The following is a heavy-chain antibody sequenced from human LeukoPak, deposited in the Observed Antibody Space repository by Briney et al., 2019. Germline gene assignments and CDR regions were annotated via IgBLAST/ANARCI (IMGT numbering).Heavy chain of an antibody. CDR1: GFTFRSSA. CDR3: ARDRIAVAGAFDY. V-gene: IGHV3-64*01. J-gene: IGHJ4*02. Sequence: GGSLRLSCAASGFTFRSSAMHWVRQAPGKGLEYVSAISSDGGSTYYAKSVKGRFTISRDNSKNTLYLQMGSLRAEDMAVYYCARDRIAVAGAFDYWGQGTLVTVSS. CDR2: ISSDGGST. D-gene: IGHD6-19*01.